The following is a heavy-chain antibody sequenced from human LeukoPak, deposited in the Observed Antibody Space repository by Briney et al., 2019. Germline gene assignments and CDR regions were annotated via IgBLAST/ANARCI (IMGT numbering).Heavy chain of an antibody. Sequence: SETLSLTCAVSGYSISSGYYWGWIRQPLGKGLEWIGSIYHSGSTYYNPSLKSRVTISVDTSKNQFSLKLSSVTAADTAVYYCARRVYGYWEDYWGQGTLVTVSS. CDR1: GYSISSGYY. CDR3: ARRVYGYWEDY. CDR2: IYHSGST. J-gene: IGHJ4*02. V-gene: IGHV4-38-2*01. D-gene: IGHD5-18*01.